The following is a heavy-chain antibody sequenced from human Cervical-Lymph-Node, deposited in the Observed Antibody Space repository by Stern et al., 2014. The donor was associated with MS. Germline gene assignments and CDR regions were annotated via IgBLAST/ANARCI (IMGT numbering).Heavy chain of an antibody. Sequence: VQLVESGAEVKKSGSSVKVSCKASGGTLRSYVITWARQASGQGPEWMGEISPIFGTANYAQKFQGRVTITADESTSTAYMELSSLRSEDTAVYYCARDPFSGSHHHYFDYWGQGTLVTVSS. CDR3: ARDPFSGSHHHYFDY. D-gene: IGHD1-26*01. J-gene: IGHJ4*02. CDR1: GGTLRSYV. V-gene: IGHV1-69*01. CDR2: ISPIFGTA.